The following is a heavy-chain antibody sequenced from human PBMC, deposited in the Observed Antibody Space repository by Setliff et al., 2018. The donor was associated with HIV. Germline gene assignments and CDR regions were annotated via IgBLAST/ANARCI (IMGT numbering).Heavy chain of an antibody. CDR2: IYPGDSDT. V-gene: IGHV5-51*01. D-gene: IGHD3-10*01. CDR1: GYSFTSYW. CDR3: ARFTYYGSGSAPGGGRD. J-gene: IGHJ4*02. Sequence: PGESLKISCKGSGYSFTSYWIGWVCQMPGKGLEWMGIIYPGDSDTRYSPSFQGQVTISADKSISTAYLQWSSLKASDTAMYYCARFTYYGSGSAPGGGRDWGQGTLVTVSS.